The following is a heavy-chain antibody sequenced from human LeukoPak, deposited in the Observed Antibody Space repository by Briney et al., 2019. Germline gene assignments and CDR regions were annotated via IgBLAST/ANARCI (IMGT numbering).Heavy chain of an antibody. D-gene: IGHD2-15*01. CDR3: AKNGDRGAYCSGGSCYPYYYYYMDV. Sequence: GGTLRLSCAASGFTFSSYGMSWVRQAPGKGLEWVSAISGSGGSTYYADSVEGRFTISRDNSKNTLHLQMNSLRAEDTAVYYCAKNGDRGAYCSGGSCYPYYYYYMDVWGKGTTVTISS. CDR1: GFTFSSYG. V-gene: IGHV3-23*01. J-gene: IGHJ6*03. CDR2: ISGSGGST.